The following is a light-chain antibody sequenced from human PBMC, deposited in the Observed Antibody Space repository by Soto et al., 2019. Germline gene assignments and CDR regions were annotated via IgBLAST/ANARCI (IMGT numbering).Light chain of an antibody. Sequence: VLTQSPGILYLSPGERATLSCRASQSVINNYLAWYQQKPGQAPKLLISGTYSRASGIPDRFSGSGFGTDFTLTINRLEPEDFSVYYCQQYGTSPRTFGQRTKLEIK. V-gene: IGKV3-20*01. CDR1: QSVINNY. CDR2: GTY. J-gene: IGKJ1*01. CDR3: QQYGTSPRT.